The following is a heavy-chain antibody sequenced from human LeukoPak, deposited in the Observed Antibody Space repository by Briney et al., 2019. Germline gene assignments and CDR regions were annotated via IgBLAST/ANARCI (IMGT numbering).Heavy chain of an antibody. CDR3: ARDSSIAARATYFDY. CDR2: ISYDGSNK. CDR1: GFTFSSYA. D-gene: IGHD6-13*01. Sequence: GRSLRLSCAASGFTFSSYAMHWVRQAPGKGLEWVAVISYDGSNKYYADSVKGRFTISRDNSKNTLYLQMNSLRAEDTAVYYCARDSSIAARATYFDYWGQGTLVTVSS. V-gene: IGHV3-30-3*01. J-gene: IGHJ4*02.